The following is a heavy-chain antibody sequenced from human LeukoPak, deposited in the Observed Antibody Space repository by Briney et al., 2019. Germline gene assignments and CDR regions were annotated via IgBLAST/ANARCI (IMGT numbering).Heavy chain of an antibody. D-gene: IGHD6-13*01. V-gene: IGHV4-39*01. Sequence: SETLSLTCTVSGGSISSSSYYWGWIRQPPGKGLEWIGSIYYSGSTYYNPSLKSRVTISVDTSKNQFSLKLSSVTAAVTAVYYCARRRSSSLFDYWGQGTLVTVSS. CDR3: ARRRSSSLFDY. CDR2: IYYSGST. J-gene: IGHJ4*02. CDR1: GGSISSSSYY.